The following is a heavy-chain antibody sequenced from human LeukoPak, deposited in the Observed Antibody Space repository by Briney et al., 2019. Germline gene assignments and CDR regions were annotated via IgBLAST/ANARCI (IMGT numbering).Heavy chain of an antibody. CDR1: GYTFTSYY. J-gene: IGHJ3*02. CDR3: ARPHMDAFDI. Sequence: GASVKVPCKASGYTFTSYYMLWVRQAPGQGLEWMGIINPSGGSTSYAQKFQGRVTMTRDTSTSTVYMELSSLRSEDTAVYYCARPHMDAFDIWGQGTMVTVSS. V-gene: IGHV1-46*01. CDR2: INPSGGST. D-gene: IGHD2-21*01.